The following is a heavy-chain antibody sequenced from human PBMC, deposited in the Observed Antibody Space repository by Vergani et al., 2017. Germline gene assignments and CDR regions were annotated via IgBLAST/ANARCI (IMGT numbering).Heavy chain of an antibody. J-gene: IGHJ4*02. CDR2: LSASDRRT. Sequence: EVQLSESGGDLVQPGGSLRLSCAASGFTFIMHAMSWVRQAPGKGLEWVSTLSASDRRTHYADSVKGRFTISRDNAKDSLYLQMNSLRAEDTAVYYCARGAQPGYWGQGTLVTVSS. V-gene: IGHV3-23*01. CDR3: ARGAQPGY. CDR1: GFTFIMHA.